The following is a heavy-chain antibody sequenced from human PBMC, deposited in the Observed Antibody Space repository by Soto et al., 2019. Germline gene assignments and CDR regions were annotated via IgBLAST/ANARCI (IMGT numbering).Heavy chain of an antibody. CDR1: GYTFTSYG. D-gene: IGHD5-18*01. CDR3: ARDRRRLYVDTAMVKANY. J-gene: IGHJ4*02. CDR2: ISAYNGNT. Sequence: ASVKVSCKASGYTFTSYGISWVRQAPGQGLEWMGWISAYNGNTNYAQKLQGRVTMTTDTSTSTAYMELRSLRSDDTAVYYCARDRRRLYVDTAMVKANYWRQGTLVTVSS. V-gene: IGHV1-18*01.